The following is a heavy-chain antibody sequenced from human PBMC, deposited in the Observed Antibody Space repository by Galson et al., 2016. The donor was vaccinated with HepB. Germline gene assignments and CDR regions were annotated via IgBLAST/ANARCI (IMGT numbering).Heavy chain of an antibody. CDR2: INPNSGDA. CDR3: AFRAGD. D-gene: IGHD6-13*01. J-gene: IGHJ4*02. CDR1: GYRFTDYY. Sequence: SVKVSCKASGYRFTDYYMNWVRQAPGQGLEWMGWINPNSGDAKYAQKFQGRVTMTRDTSISTAYLEFNSLRSDDTAVYYCAFRAGDWGQGTLVTVSS. V-gene: IGHV1-2*02.